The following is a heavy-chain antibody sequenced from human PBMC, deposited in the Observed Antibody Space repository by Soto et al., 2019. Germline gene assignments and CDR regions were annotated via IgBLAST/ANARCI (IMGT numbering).Heavy chain of an antibody. V-gene: IGHV1-18*01. CDR2: ISAYNGNT. J-gene: IGHJ6*02. CDR3: ATAIVAMVPPGMDV. D-gene: IGHD5-18*01. CDR1: GYTFTSYG. Sequence: GASVKVSCKASGYTFTSYGISWVRQAPGQGLEWMGWISAYNGNTNYAQKIQGRVTMTTDTSTNTAYMELRSLRSDDTAVYYCATAIVAMVPPGMDVWGQGTTVTVSS.